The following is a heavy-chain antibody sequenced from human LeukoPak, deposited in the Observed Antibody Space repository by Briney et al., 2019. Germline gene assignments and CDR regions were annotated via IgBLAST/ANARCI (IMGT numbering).Heavy chain of an antibody. J-gene: IGHJ4*02. V-gene: IGHV4-59*12. CDR1: GGSISSYY. Sequence: SETLSLTFPVSGGSISSYYWSWIRPPPGKGLEWIGYIYYSGSTNYNPSLKSRVTISVDKSKNQFSLKLSSVTAADAAVYYCARDTDYGDYDYWGQGTLVTVSS. CDR3: ARDTDYGDYDY. CDR2: IYYSGST. D-gene: IGHD4-17*01.